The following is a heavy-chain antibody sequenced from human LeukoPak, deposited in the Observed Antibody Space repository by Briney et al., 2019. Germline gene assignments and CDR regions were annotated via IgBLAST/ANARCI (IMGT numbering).Heavy chain of an antibody. CDR3: ANYDY. V-gene: IGHV4-34*01. Sequence: SETLSFTCAVYGGSFSGYYWSWIRQPPGKGLEWIGEINHSGSANYNPSLKSRVTISIDTSKNQFSLKLTSVTAADTAVYYCANYDYWGQGTLVTVSS. J-gene: IGHJ4*02. CDR1: GGSFSGYY. CDR2: INHSGSA.